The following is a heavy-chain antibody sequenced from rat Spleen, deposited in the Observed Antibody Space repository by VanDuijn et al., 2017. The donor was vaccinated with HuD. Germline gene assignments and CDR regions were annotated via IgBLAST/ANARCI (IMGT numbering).Heavy chain of an antibody. CDR2: ISTSGGRT. D-gene: IGHD1-10*01. Sequence: EVQLIESGGGLVQPGRSMKLSCAASGFTFSSFPMAWVRQAPTKGLEWVATISTSGGRTYYRDSVKGRFTISRDSTKTTLYLQMNSLRSEDTATYFCTRGGNYDFDYWGQGVMVTVSS. V-gene: IGHV5-46*01. J-gene: IGHJ2*01. CDR1: GFTFSSFP. CDR3: TRGGNYDFDY.